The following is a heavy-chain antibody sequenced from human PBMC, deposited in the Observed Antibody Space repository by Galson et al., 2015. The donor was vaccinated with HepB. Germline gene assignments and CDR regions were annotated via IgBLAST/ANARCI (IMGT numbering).Heavy chain of an antibody. CDR1: GGSISSGGYS. V-gene: IGHV4-30-2*01. J-gene: IGHJ4*02. CDR3: ARGGGYGSGSYDY. D-gene: IGHD3-10*01. CDR2: IYHSGST. Sequence: TLSLTCAVSGGSISSGGYSWSWIRQPPGKGLEWIGYIYHSGSTYYNPSLKSRVTISVDRSKNQFSLKLSSVTAADTAVYYCARGGGYGSGSYDYWGQGTLVTVSS.